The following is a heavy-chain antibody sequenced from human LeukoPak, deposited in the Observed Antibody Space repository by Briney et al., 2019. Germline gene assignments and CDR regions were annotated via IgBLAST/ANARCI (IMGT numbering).Heavy chain of an antibody. V-gene: IGHV3-23*01. CDR3: ARDHYYDSSGYYSDAFDL. Sequence: GGSLRLSCAASGFTFSSYAMSWVRQAPGKGLEWVSAIGGGGVSTFYADSVKGRFTISRDNAKNTLYLQMNSLRAEDTAVYYCARDHYYDSSGYYSDAFDLWGQGTMVTVSS. J-gene: IGHJ3*01. D-gene: IGHD3-22*01. CDR2: IGGGGVST. CDR1: GFTFSSYA.